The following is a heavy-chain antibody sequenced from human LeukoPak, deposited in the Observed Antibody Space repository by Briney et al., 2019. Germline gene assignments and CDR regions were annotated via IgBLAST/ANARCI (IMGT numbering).Heavy chain of an antibody. Sequence: SETLSLTCTVYRGSISSAGSYWTWIRQPPGKGLEWIGYIYYSGSTYYNPYNPSLTSRVTMSVDTSKNQFSLKLDSVTEIDTAMYYCARNQEVAAHRGAFDIWGQGTMVTVSS. CDR1: RGSISSAGSY. J-gene: IGHJ3*02. D-gene: IGHD6-19*01. CDR3: ARNQEVAAHRGAFDI. V-gene: IGHV4-61*08. CDR2: IYYSGST.